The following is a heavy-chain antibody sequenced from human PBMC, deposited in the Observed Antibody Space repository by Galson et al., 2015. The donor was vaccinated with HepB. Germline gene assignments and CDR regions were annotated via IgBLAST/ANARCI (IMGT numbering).Heavy chain of an antibody. CDR3: AKGIAAAGYNWFDP. D-gene: IGHD6-13*01. CDR2: INAGNGNT. V-gene: IGHV1-3*01. CDR1: GYTFTSYA. Sequence: SVKVSCKASGYTFTSYAMHWVRQAPGQRLEWMGWINAGNGNTKYSQKFQGRVTITRDTSASTAYMELSSLRSEDTAVYYCAKGIAAAGYNWFDPWGQGTLVTVSS. J-gene: IGHJ5*02.